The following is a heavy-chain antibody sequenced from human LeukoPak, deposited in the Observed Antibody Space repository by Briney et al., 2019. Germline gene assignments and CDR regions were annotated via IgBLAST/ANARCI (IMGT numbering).Heavy chain of an antibody. CDR2: IYYSGST. CDR3: AREKRDGYNGD. J-gene: IGHJ4*02. Sequence: SETLSLTCAVYGGSFSGYYWSWLRQPPGKGLEWIGSIYYSGSTYYNPSLKCRVTISVDTSKNQFSLKLSSVTAADTAVYYCAREKRDGYNGDWGQGTLVTVSS. V-gene: IGHV4-34*01. D-gene: IGHD5-24*01. CDR1: GGSFSGYY.